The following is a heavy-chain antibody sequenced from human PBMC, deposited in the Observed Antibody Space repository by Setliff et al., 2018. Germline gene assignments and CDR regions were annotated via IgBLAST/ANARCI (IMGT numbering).Heavy chain of an antibody. CDR3: ARGRLLYVGDSHYFDN. CDR1: GDSISSHI. Sequence: SETLSLTCTVSGDSISSHIWTWIRQPAAGEGLEWIGRLYTSGDTDYNPSPKSRVTMSADTSKNQFSLQLNSVTATDTAVYYCARGRLLYVGDSHYFDNWGQGTLVTVSS. D-gene: IGHD4-17*01. CDR2: LYTSGDT. V-gene: IGHV4-4*07. J-gene: IGHJ4*02.